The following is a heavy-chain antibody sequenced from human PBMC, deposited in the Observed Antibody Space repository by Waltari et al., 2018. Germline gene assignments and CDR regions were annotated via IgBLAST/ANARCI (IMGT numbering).Heavy chain of an antibody. CDR2: IYTSGST. J-gene: IGHJ3*02. Sequence: QVQLQESGPGLVKPSQTLSLTCTVSGGSISSGSYYWSWIRQPAGKGLEWIGLIYTSGSTNYNPPLKSRVTISVDTSKNQFSLKLSSVTAADTAVYYCARSQLTYPVSGAFDIWGQGTMVTVSS. D-gene: IGHD2-2*01. V-gene: IGHV4-61*02. CDR1: GGSISSGSYY. CDR3: ARSQLTYPVSGAFDI.